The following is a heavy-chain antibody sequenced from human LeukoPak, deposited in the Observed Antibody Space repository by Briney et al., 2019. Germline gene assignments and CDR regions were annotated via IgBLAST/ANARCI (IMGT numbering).Heavy chain of an antibody. CDR3: ARAGQGSYAEYFQH. CDR2: IYYSGST. V-gene: IGHV4-31*03. CDR1: GGSISSGGYY. D-gene: IGHD1-26*01. J-gene: IGHJ1*01. Sequence: SGTLSLTCTVSGGSISSGGYYWSWLRPHPGQGLEWRGYIYYSGSTYYNPSLKSRVTISVDTSKNQFSLKLSSVTAADTAVYYCARAGQGSYAEYFQHWGQGTLVTVSS.